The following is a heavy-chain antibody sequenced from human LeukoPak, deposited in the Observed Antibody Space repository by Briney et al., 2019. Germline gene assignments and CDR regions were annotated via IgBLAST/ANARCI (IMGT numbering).Heavy chain of an antibody. CDR1: GGSISSSSYY. Sequence: SETLSLTCTVSGGSISSSSYYWGWIRQPPGKGLEWIGSIYYSGSTYYNPSLKSRVTISVDTSKNQFSLKLSSVTAADTAVYYCARGVRWNWGQGTLVTVSS. J-gene: IGHJ4*02. V-gene: IGHV4-39*07. CDR3: ARGVRWN. D-gene: IGHD5-24*01. CDR2: IYYSGST.